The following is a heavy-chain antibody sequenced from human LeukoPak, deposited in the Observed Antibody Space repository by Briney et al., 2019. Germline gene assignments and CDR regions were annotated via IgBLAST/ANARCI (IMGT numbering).Heavy chain of an antibody. J-gene: IGHJ4*02. CDR1: GFTFSSYE. V-gene: IGHV3-21*05. CDR3: ARAVAQVDYFDY. CDR2: ISSSSSYI. Sequence: GGSLRLSCAASGFTFSSYEMNWVRQAPGKGLEWVSYISSSSSYIYYADSVKGRFTISRDNAKNSLYLQMNSLRAEDTAVYYCARAVAQVDYFDYWGQGTLVTVSS. D-gene: IGHD6-19*01.